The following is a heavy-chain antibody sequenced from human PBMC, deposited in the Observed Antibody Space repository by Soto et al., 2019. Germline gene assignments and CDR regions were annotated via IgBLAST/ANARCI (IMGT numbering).Heavy chain of an antibody. CDR2: ISAYNGNT. CDR3: ARGVGSGSYYNQYNWFDP. J-gene: IGHJ5*02. Sequence: QVQLVQSGAEVKKPGASVKVSCKASGYTFTNYGISWVRQAPGQVLVWMGWISAYNGNTKYAQKLQGRVTMTKDTSTSTAYMELRSLRSDDTAVYYCARGVGSGSYYNQYNWFDPWGQGTLVTVSS. D-gene: IGHD3-10*01. V-gene: IGHV1-18*01. CDR1: GYTFTNYG.